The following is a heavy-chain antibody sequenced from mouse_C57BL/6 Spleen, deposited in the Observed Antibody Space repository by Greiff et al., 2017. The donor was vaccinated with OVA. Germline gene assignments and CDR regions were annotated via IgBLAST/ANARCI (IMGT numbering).Heavy chain of an antibody. V-gene: IGHV1-19*01. CDR2: INPYNGGT. CDR1: GYTFTDYY. Sequence: VQLQQSGPVLVKPGASVKMSCKASGYTFTDYYMNWVKQSHGKSLEWIGVINPYNGGTSYNQKFKGKATLTVDKSSSTAYMELNSLTSEDSAVYYCARPITTVVARGFAYWGQGTLVTVSA. D-gene: IGHD1-1*01. J-gene: IGHJ3*01. CDR3: ARPITTVVARGFAY.